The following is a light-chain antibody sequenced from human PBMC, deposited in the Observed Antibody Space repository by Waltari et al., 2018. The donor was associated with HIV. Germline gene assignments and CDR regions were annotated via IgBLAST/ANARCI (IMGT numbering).Light chain of an antibody. CDR1: IFIFRYT. CDR2: VEGSGTY. CDR3: ETWDSNIRV. Sequence: QPVTTHPSFGPATMEASVKPIAAPTIFIFRYTGAWEQRQGGRGPWDLMKVEGSGTYVRRNGVPDRFSGSSSGADRFLTISSLQSEDEADYYCETWDSNIRVFGGGTKLTVL. J-gene: IGLJ3*02. V-gene: IGLV4-60*03.